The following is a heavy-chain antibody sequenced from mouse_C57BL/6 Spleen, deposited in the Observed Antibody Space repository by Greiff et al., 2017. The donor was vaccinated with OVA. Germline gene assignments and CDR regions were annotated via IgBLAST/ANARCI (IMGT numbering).Heavy chain of an antibody. J-gene: IGHJ3*01. CDR2: IYPGSGST. Sequence: QVQLQQPGAELVKPGASVKMSCKASGYTFTSYWITWVKQRPGQGLEWIGDIYPGSGSTNYNEKFKSKATLTVDTSSSTAYMQLSSLTSEDSAVYYCARTYYSNYGAWFAYWGQGTLVTVSA. CDR3: ARTYYSNYGAWFAY. D-gene: IGHD2-5*01. CDR1: GYTFTSYW. V-gene: IGHV1-55*01.